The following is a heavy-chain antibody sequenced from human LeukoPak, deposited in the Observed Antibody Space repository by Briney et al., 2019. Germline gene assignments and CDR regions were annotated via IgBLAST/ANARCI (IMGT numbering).Heavy chain of an antibody. J-gene: IGHJ5*02. V-gene: IGHV3-21*01. CDR3: ARDGYCSGGSCYSAP. CDR2: ISSSSSYI. D-gene: IGHD2-15*01. CDR1: GITFSRYS. Sequence: GGSLRLSCAASGITFSRYSMNWVRQAPGKGLEWVSSISSSSSYIYYADSVKGRFTISRDNAKNSLYLQMNSLRAEDTAVYYCARDGYCSGGSCYSAPWGQGTLVTVSS.